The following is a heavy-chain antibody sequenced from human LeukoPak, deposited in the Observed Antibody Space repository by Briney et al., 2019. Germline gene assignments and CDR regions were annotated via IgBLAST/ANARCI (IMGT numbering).Heavy chain of an antibody. D-gene: IGHD1-26*01. CDR3: ARDPFGGSYQQDYHMDV. Sequence: SVKVSCKASGGTFSSYAISWVRQAPGQGLEWMGRIIPIFGTANYAQKFQGRVTITTDESTSTAYMELSSLRSEDTAVYYCARDPFGGSYQQDYHMDVWGKGTTVTVSS. CDR1: GGTFSSYA. CDR2: IIPIFGTA. J-gene: IGHJ6*03. V-gene: IGHV1-69*05.